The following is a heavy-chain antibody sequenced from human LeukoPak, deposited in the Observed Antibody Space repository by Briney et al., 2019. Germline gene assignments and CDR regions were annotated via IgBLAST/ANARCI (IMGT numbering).Heavy chain of an antibody. J-gene: IGHJ4*02. D-gene: IGHD3-10*01. CDR3: ATETWFRFDF. CDR2: INTDGSDK. CDR1: GFTFSRDW. Sequence: PGGSLRLSCAASGFTFSRDWMSWVRQAPGKGLEWLANINTDGSDKYYVDSVRGRFIISRDNAEKSLYLQMNSLRAEDTAVYYCATETWFRFDFWGQGTLVTVSS. V-gene: IGHV3-7*01.